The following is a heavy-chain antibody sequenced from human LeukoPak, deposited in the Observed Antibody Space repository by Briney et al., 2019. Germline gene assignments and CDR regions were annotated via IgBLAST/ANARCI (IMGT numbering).Heavy chain of an antibody. CDR3: AKQRGYSYGYGTDY. V-gene: IGHV3-23*01. Sequence: PGGSLRLSCAASGITVDSNYMSWVRQAPGKGLEWVSAISGSGGSTYYADSVKGRFTISRDNSKNTLYLQMNSLRAEDTAVYYCAKQRGYSYGYGTDYWGQGTLVTVSS. CDR1: GITVDSNY. CDR2: ISGSGGST. D-gene: IGHD5-18*01. J-gene: IGHJ4*02.